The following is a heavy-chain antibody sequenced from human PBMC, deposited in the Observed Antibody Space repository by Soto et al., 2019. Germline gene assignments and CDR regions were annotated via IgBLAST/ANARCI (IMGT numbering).Heavy chain of an antibody. CDR2: ISSSSSTI. Sequence: GSLRLSCAASGFTFSSYSMNWVRQAPGKGLEWVSYISSSSSTIYYADSVKGRFTISRDNAKNSLYLQMNSLRAEDTAVYYCARAWVVVAATPMDVWGKGTTVTVSS. J-gene: IGHJ6*03. CDR1: GFTFSSYS. D-gene: IGHD2-15*01. CDR3: ARAWVVVAATPMDV. V-gene: IGHV3-48*01.